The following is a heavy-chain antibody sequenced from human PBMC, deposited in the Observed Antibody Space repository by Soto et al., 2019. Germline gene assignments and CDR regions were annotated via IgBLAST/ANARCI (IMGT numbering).Heavy chain of an antibody. Sequence: QVQLQESGPGLVKPSETLSLTCTVSGGSISSYYWSWIRQPPGKGLEWIGYIFYSGSTNYNPSLKSRVTTSVDTSKNQSSLKLSSVTAADTAVYYCARRYSSSLDFWGQGTLVTVSS. CDR3: ARRYSSSLDF. J-gene: IGHJ4*02. CDR1: GGSISSYY. V-gene: IGHV4-59*08. D-gene: IGHD6-13*01. CDR2: IFYSGST.